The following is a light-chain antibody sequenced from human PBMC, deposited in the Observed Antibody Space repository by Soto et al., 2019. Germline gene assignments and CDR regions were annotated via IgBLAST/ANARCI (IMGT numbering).Light chain of an antibody. V-gene: IGLV1-44*01. Sequence: QSVLTQPPSASGTPGQSVTFACSGSSSNIVGNTVSWFQHLPRTAPKLLIFSNSQRPSGVPDRFSGAKSGTSAALAISGLQSEDEANYYCSSYGGINNLGFGGGTKRTV. CDR2: SNS. J-gene: IGLJ2*01. CDR3: SSYGGINNLG. CDR1: SSNIVGNT.